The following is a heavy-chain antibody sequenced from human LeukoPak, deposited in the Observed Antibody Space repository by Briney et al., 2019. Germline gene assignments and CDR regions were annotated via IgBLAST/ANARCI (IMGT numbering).Heavy chain of an antibody. Sequence: GGSLRLSCAASGFTFSSYGLTWVRQAPGKGLEWVSGIGSIGSSTYYADSVKGRFTISRDNSKKTLYLQMNSLRAEDTAVYYCAKVASGSYYNWPFDYWGQGTLVTVSS. J-gene: IGHJ4*02. CDR1: GFTFSSYG. D-gene: IGHD1-26*01. CDR3: AKVASGSYYNWPFDY. CDR2: IGSIGSST. V-gene: IGHV3-23*01.